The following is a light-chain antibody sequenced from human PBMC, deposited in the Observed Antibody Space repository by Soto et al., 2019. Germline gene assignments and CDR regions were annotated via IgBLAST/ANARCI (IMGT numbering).Light chain of an antibody. J-gene: IGLJ2*01. Sequence: QSALTQPASVSGSPGQSITISCTGTTSNIGSYILVSWYQQHPGKAPKLLIYEASTRPSGVSNRFSGSKSGNTASLTISGLQAEDEGDYYCCSYAGSSTYVFGGGTKVTVL. CDR1: TSNIGSYIL. V-gene: IGLV2-23*01. CDR3: CSYAGSSTYV. CDR2: EAS.